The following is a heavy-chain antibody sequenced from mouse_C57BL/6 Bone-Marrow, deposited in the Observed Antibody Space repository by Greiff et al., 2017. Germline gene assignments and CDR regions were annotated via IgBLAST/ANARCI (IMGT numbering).Heavy chain of an antibody. CDR1: GYTFTSYN. CDR3: AREGVLLRYQYYFDY. Sequence: QVQLKESGAELVRPGASVKMSCKASGYTFTSYNMHWVKQTPRQGLEWIGAIYPGNGDTSYNQKFKGKATLTVDKSSSTAYMQLSSLTSEDSAVYFCAREGVLLRYQYYFDYWGQGTTLTVSS. CDR2: IYPGNGDT. J-gene: IGHJ2*01. D-gene: IGHD1-1*01. V-gene: IGHV1-12*01.